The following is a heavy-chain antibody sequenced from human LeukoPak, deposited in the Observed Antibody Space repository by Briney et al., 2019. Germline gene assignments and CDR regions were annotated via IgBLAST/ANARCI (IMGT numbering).Heavy chain of an antibody. V-gene: IGHV3-NL1*01. CDR3: ARGHSSSDAFDI. J-gene: IGHJ3*02. Sequence: PGGSLRLSCAASGFTFSNYGMHWVRQAPGKGLEWVSVIYSGGSTYYADSVKGRFTISRDNSKNTLYLQMNSLRAEDTAVYYCARGHSSSDAFDIWGQGTMVTVSS. CDR2: IYSGGST. D-gene: IGHD6-13*01. CDR1: GFTFSNYG.